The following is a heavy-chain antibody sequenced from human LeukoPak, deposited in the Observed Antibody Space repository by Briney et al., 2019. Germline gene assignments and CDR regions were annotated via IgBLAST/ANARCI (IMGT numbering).Heavy chain of an antibody. CDR1: GFTFSSYG. V-gene: IGHV3-33*01. J-gene: IGHJ6*02. Sequence: GGSLRLSCAASGFTFSSYGMHWVRQAPGKGLEWVAVIWYDGSNKYYVDSVKGRFTISRDNSKNTLSLQTNSLRAEDTAVYYCARGSSRWIATQSTYYYYGMDVWGQGTTVTVSS. D-gene: IGHD5-12*01. CDR3: ARGSSRWIATQSTYYYYGMDV. CDR2: IWYDGSNK.